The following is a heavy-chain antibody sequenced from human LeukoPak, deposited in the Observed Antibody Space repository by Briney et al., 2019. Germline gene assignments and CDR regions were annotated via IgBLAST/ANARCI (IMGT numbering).Heavy chain of an antibody. Sequence: GASVKVSCKASGYTFTGYYMHWVRQAPGQGLEWMGWINPNSGGTNYAQKFQGRVTMTRDTSISTAYMELSRLRSDDTAVYYCARDGRDIVIVPAAPDYWGQGTLVTVSS. V-gene: IGHV1-2*02. CDR3: ARDGRDIVIVPAAPDY. J-gene: IGHJ4*02. D-gene: IGHD2-2*01. CDR2: INPNSGGT. CDR1: GYTFTGYY.